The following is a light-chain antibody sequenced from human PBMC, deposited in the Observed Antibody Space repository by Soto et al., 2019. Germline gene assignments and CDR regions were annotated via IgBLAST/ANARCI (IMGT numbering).Light chain of an antibody. CDR2: EVS. J-gene: IGLJ2*01. V-gene: IGLV2-14*01. Sequence: QSALTQPASVSGSPGQSITISCTGTSSDVGGYDYVSWYQHHPGKAPKLMIYEVSKRPSGVSNRFSGSKSGNTASLTISGLQAEDEADYYCNSYTSGTTLVFGGGTQLTVL. CDR3: NSYTSGTTLV. CDR1: SSDVGGYDY.